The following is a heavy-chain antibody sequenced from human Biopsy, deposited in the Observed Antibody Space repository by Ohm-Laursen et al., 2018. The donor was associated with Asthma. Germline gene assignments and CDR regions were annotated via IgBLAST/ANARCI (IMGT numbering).Heavy chain of an antibody. D-gene: IGHD6-19*01. V-gene: IGHV3-53*01. J-gene: IGHJ4*02. CDR2: IYSGGTS. Sequence: SLRLSCSASGFTVSRDHMFWVRQAPGKSLEWVSVIYSGGTSHTADSVRGRFTISRDFSKNTLHPQMHSLRVEDTAVYYCARGDSSGWSHYYFDYWGQGTLVTVSS. CDR1: GFTVSRDH. CDR3: ARGDSSGWSHYYFDY.